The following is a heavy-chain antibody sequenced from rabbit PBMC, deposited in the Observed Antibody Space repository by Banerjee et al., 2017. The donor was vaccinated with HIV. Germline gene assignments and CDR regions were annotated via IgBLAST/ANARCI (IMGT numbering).Heavy chain of an antibody. CDR1: GFTISNYW. D-gene: IGHD1-1*01. CDR3: AREDVGGSVSL. J-gene: IGHJ6*01. V-gene: IGHV1S7*01. CDR2: IYPITETT. Sequence: QLEESGGRLVQPGGSLTLSCKAYGFTISNYWMNWVRQAPGKGLEWIGIIYPITETTYYANWVNGRFTISSDNAQNTVDLQMNSLTAADTATYFCAREDVGGSVSLWGPGTRVTVS.